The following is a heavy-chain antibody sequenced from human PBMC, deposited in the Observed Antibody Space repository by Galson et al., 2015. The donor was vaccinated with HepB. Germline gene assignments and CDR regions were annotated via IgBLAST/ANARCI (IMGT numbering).Heavy chain of an antibody. Sequence: ETLSLTCAVYGGSFSGYYWSWIRQPPGKGLEWIGEINHSGSTNYNPSLKSRVTISVDTSKNQFSLKLSSVTAADTAVYYCARASIAAAGNFDYWGQGTLVTVSS. D-gene: IGHD6-13*01. CDR2: INHSGST. V-gene: IGHV4-34*01. J-gene: IGHJ4*02. CDR1: GGSFSGYY. CDR3: ARASIAAAGNFDY.